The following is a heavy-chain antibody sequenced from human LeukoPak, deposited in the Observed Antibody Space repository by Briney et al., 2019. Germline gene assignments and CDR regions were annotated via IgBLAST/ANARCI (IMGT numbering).Heavy chain of an antibody. CDR1: GGSISSGDYY. V-gene: IGHV4-61*08. Sequence: SETLSLTCTVSGGSISSGDYYWSWIRQPPGKGLEWIGYIYYSGSTNYNPSLKSRVTISVDTSKNQFSLKLSSVTAADTAVYYCATDLTGYSSSWRPYDWYFDLWGRGTLVTVSS. D-gene: IGHD6-13*01. CDR3: ATDLTGYSSSWRPYDWYFDL. J-gene: IGHJ2*01. CDR2: IYYSGST.